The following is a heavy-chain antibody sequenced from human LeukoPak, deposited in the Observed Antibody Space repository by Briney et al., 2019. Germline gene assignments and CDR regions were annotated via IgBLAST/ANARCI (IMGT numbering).Heavy chain of an antibody. Sequence: HWASVKVSCKASGGTFSSYANSWVRQAPGQGLEWMGGIIPIFGTTNYAQKFQGRVTITTDESTSTAYMELSSLRSEDTAVYYCARGGGGAARGYYYYYYMDVWGKGTTVTVSS. J-gene: IGHJ6*03. CDR2: IIPIFGTT. CDR1: GGTFSSYA. D-gene: IGHD6-6*01. CDR3: ARGGGGAARGYYYYYYMDV. V-gene: IGHV1-69*05.